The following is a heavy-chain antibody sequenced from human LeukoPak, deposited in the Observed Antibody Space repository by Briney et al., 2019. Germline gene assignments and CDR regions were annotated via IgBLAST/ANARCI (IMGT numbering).Heavy chain of an antibody. CDR2: INPNSGGT. V-gene: IGHV1-2*02. J-gene: IGHJ5*02. CDR1: GYTFTGYY. CDR3: ATRSSQPIRDLGWFDP. D-gene: IGHD1-14*01. Sequence: ASVKVSCEASGYTFTGYYMHWMRQAPGQGPEWMGWINPNSGGTNYAQKFQGRVTMTRDTSISTAYMELSRLTSDDTAVYYCATRSSQPIRDLGWFDPWGQGTLVTVSS.